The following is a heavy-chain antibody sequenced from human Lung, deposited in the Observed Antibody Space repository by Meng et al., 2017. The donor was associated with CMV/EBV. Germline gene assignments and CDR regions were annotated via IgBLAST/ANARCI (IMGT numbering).Heavy chain of an antibody. D-gene: IGHD3-3*01. CDR3: AREVTIFGGTSGMDV. CDR2: ISYDGSNK. V-gene: IGHV3-30-3*01. Sequence: SGFTFCSYAMHWVRQAPGKGREWVEVISYDGSNKYYADSVKGRFTISRDNSKNTLYLQMNSLRAEDTAVYYCAREVTIFGGTSGMDVWGQGTTVTVSS. J-gene: IGHJ6*02. CDR1: GFTFCSYA.